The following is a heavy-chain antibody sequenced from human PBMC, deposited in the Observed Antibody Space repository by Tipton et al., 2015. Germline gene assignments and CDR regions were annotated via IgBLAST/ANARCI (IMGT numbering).Heavy chain of an antibody. CDR2: IYYSGDT. J-gene: IGHJ4*02. D-gene: IGHD5-18*01. CDR3: ARRTASTASFDN. CDR1: GGSISSISHY. Sequence: GLVKPSETLSLTCSVSGGSISSISHYWGWIRQPPGKGLEWIGQIYYSGDTYYNPSLESRVTISVDTSKNQFSLKLTSASAADTALYYCARRTASTASFDNWGQGTLVTVSS. V-gene: IGHV4-39*01.